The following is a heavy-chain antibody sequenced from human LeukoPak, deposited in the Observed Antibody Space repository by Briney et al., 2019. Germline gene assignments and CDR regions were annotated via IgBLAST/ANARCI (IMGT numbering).Heavy chain of an antibody. V-gene: IGHV1-18*01. CDR3: AREEGAPIAAANV. CDR1: GYTFTTYS. Sequence: ASVKVSCKASGYTFTTYSISWVRQAPGQGLEWMGWISTYNGNTNYAQKFQGRVTMTTDTSTSIVYMELRSLRSDGTAVYYCAREEGAPIAAANVWGLGTMVTVSS. D-gene: IGHD6-13*01. J-gene: IGHJ3*01. CDR2: ISTYNGNT.